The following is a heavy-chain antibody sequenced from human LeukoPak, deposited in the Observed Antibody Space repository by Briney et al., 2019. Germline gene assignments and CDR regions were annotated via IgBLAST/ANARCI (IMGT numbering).Heavy chain of an antibody. J-gene: IGHJ4*02. CDR1: GFTFSSYA. V-gene: IGHV3-30-3*01. CDR3: ERPYSSSWYNHFDS. CDR2: ISYDGSNK. D-gene: IGHD6-13*01. Sequence: GGSLRLSCAASGFTFSSYAMHWVRQAPGKGLEWVAVISYDGSNKYYADSVKGRFTISRDNSKNTLYLQMNSLRAEDTAVYYCERPYSSSWYNHFDSWGQGTLVTVSS.